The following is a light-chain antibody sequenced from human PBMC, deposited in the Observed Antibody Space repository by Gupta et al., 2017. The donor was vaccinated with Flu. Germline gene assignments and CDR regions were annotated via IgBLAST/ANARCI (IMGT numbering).Light chain of an antibody. CDR2: GNN. CDR3: ASWDDSLNGFYV. J-gene: IGLJ1*01. CDR1: SSNIGSNP. V-gene: IGLV1-44*01. Sequence: QSVVTQPPSASGTPGQRVTLSCSGSSSNIGSNPVNWYQHVPGTAPKLLIYGNNQGPSGVPARFSGSKSGTSASLAISGLQSEDEADYYCASWDDSLNGFYVFGTGTKVTVL.